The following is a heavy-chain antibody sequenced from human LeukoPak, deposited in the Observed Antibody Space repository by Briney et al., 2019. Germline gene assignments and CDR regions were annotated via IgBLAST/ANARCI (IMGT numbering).Heavy chain of an antibody. J-gene: IGHJ6*02. CDR1: GFTFSSYS. Sequence: GGSLRLSCAASGFTFSSYSMTWVRQAPGKGLEWVSSISSSSSYIYYADSVKGRFTISRDNAKNSLYLQMNSLRAEDTAVYYCARVLLWFGRTRGMDVWGQGTTVTVSS. D-gene: IGHD3-10*01. CDR3: ARVLLWFGRTRGMDV. V-gene: IGHV3-21*01. CDR2: ISSSSSYI.